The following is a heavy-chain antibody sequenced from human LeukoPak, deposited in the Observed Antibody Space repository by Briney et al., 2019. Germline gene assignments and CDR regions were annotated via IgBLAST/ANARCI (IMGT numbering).Heavy chain of an antibody. CDR1: GFTVSSYA. Sequence: QPGGSLRLSCAASGFTVSSYAMSWVRQAPGKGLEWVSAISGSGGSTYYADSVKGRFTISRDNSKNTLYLQMNSPRAEDTAVYYCVRTMVRGVISYYFDYWGHGTLVTVSS. CDR2: ISGSGGST. D-gene: IGHD3-10*01. CDR3: VRTMVRGVISYYFDY. V-gene: IGHV3-23*01. J-gene: IGHJ4*01.